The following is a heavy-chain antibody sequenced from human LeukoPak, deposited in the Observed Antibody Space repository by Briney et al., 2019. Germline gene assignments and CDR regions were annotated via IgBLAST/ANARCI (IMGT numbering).Heavy chain of an antibody. CDR2: INPSGSST. CDR1: GYIFTAHY. CDR3: ARDNSYSDSSWWFDP. J-gene: IGHJ5*02. D-gene: IGHD1-26*01. V-gene: IGHV1-46*01. Sequence: ASVSVSCKASGYIFTAHYLHWVRQAPGQGLEWMGLINPSGSSTLCAQKFQGRVTMTRDTSTNTDYMELSSLRSEDTAVYYCARDNSYSDSSWWFDPWGQGTLVTVSS.